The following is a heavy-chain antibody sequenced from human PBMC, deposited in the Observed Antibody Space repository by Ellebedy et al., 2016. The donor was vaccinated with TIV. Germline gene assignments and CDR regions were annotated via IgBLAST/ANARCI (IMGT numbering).Heavy chain of an antibody. J-gene: IGHJ4*02. CDR1: GGAISGYF. V-gene: IGHV4-4*07. Sequence: MPSETLSLTCTVSGGAISGYFWSWIRQPAGKGLEWIGRIYSNENTNYNPSLRSRVTMSIDTSKNQFSLKLSSVTAADTAVYYCAKSPSRNPGLVDSWGQGTLVTVSS. CDR2: IYSNENT. CDR3: AKSPSRNPGLVDS.